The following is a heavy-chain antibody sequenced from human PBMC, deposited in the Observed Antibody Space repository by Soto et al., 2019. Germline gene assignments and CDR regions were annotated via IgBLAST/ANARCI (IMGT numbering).Heavy chain of an antibody. Sequence: EVQLLESGGGLVQPGGSLRLSCAASGFTFSSYAMSWVRQAPGKGLEWVSAISSSGSSTYYADSVKGRFTISRDNSKNTLYLQMNSLRAEDTAVYYCATDTSTWYGGLDYYAMDVRGQGTTVTVS. D-gene: IGHD6-13*01. CDR3: ATDTSTWYGGLDYYAMDV. V-gene: IGHV3-23*01. CDR1: GFTFSSYA. CDR2: ISSSGSST. J-gene: IGHJ6*02.